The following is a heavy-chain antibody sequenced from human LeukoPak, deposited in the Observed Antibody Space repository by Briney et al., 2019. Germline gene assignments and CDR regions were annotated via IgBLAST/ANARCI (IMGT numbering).Heavy chain of an antibody. CDR1: GFTFGDYA. CDR3: ARSPAGANYYLDV. J-gene: IGHJ6*03. V-gene: IGHV3-48*03. Sequence: PGGSLRLSCTTSGFTFGDYAMSWVRQAPGKGLEWVSYISSSGSTTYYADSMKGRFTISRDNAKNSLYLQMNSLRAEDTAVYYCARSPAGANYYLDVWGKGTTVTISS. CDR2: ISSSGSTT. D-gene: IGHD1-14*01.